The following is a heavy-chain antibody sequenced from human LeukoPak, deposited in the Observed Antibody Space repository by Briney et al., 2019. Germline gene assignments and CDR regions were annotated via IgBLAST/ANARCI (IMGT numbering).Heavy chain of an antibody. V-gene: IGHV3-23*01. D-gene: IGHD2-21*02. CDR1: GFTFSSYA. Sequence: GGSLRLSCAASGFTFSSYAMSWVRQAPGKGLEWVSAISGSGGSTYYADSVKGRFTISRDNSKNTLYLQMNSLRAEDTAVYYCAKSSYCGGDCYLLAFDIWGQGTMVTVSS. CDR2: ISGSGGST. J-gene: IGHJ3*02. CDR3: AKSSYCGGDCYLLAFDI.